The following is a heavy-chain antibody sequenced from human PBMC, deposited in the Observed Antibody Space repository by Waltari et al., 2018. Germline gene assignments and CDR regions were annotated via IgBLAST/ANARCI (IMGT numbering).Heavy chain of an antibody. V-gene: IGHV3-33*01. CDR1: GFTFSSYG. Sequence: QVQLVESGGGVVQPGRSLRLSCAASGFTFSSYGMHWVRQAPGKGLEWVAVIWDGGSNKDSAESVQGRFTISRDNSKNTLYLQMNRLRAEDTAFYYCAREGGVVGWEPDYWGQGTLVTVSS. D-gene: IGHD1-26*01. CDR2: IWDGGSNK. J-gene: IGHJ4*02. CDR3: AREGGVVGWEPDY.